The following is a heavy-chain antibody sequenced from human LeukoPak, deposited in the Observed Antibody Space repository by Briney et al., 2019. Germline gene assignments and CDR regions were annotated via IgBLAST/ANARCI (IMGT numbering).Heavy chain of an antibody. CDR3: TKLAVVVVAATYFDS. J-gene: IGHJ4*02. D-gene: IGHD2-15*01. CDR1: GFSFSNYG. CDR2: MSYDGGSK. Sequence: GGSLRLSCAASGFSFSNYGMHWVRQAPGKGLEWVAVMSYDGGSKYYADSVKGRFTISRDNSKNSLFLQMGSLRVDDTAVYYCTKLAVVVVAATYFDSWGQGTLVTVSS. V-gene: IGHV3-30*18.